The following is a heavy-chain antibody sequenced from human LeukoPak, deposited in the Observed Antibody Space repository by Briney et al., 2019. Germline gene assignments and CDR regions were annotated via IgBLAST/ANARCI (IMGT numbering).Heavy chain of an antibody. CDR2: ISYDGSNK. Sequence: GGSLRLSCAASGFTFSSYAMHWVRQAPGKGLEWVAVISYDGSNKYYAESVKGRFTISRDNSKNTLYLQMGSLRAEDMAVYYCARYGSGVSCYSGYDYWGQGTLVTVSS. V-gene: IGHV3-30*14. CDR3: ARYGSGVSCYSGYDY. J-gene: IGHJ4*02. CDR1: GFTFSSYA. D-gene: IGHD2-15*01.